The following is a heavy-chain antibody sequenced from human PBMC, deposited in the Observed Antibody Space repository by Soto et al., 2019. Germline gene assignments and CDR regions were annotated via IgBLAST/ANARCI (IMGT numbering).Heavy chain of an antibody. J-gene: IGHJ4*02. CDR2: INHSGST. D-gene: IGHD6-6*01. V-gene: IGHV4-34*01. CDR1: GGSFSGYY. Sequence: VQLQQWGAGLLKPSETLSLTCAVYGGSFSGYYWSWIRQPPGKGLEWIGEINHSGSTNYNPSLKSRVTISVDTSKNQFSLKVSSVTAADTAVDYCARGSIAARVYYFDYWGQGTLVTVSS. CDR3: ARGSIAARVYYFDY.